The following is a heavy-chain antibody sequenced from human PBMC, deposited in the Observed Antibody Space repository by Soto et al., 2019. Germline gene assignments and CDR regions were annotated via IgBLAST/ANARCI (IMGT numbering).Heavy chain of an antibody. J-gene: IGHJ4*02. CDR2: ITDDGGST. CDR1: GFSFSTSG. CDR3: ARERPAGSYDY. Sequence: GSLRLSCSASGFSFSTSGMHWVRQTPGKGLEFVSAITDDGGSTYYADSVKGRFTISRDNSKNTLYLQMGGLTIEDMALYYCARERPAGSYDYWGRGTLVTVSS. D-gene: IGHD1-26*01. V-gene: IGHV3-64*02.